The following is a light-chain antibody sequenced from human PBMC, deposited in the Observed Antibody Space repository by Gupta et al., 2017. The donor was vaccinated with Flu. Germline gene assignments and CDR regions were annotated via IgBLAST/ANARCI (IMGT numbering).Light chain of an antibody. CDR1: QSVSSSY. CDR3: QQYGSSFPEG. J-gene: IGKJ2*03. Sequence: ETVLTQSPGTLSLSPGERATLSCRASQSVSSSYLAWYQQKPGQAPRLLIYGASSRATGIPDRFSGSGSGTDFTLTISRLEPEDFAVYYCQQYGSSFPEGFGQGTKLEIK. CDR2: GAS. V-gene: IGKV3-20*01.